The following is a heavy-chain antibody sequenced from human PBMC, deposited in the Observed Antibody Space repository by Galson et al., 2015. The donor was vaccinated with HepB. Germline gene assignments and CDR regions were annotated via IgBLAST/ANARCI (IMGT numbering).Heavy chain of an antibody. CDR3: AKVRGLYCTSASCTGPYDAFDI. D-gene: IGHD2-2*01. V-gene: IGHV3-23*01. CDR1: GFTLSNYV. CDR2: ISGGNT. J-gene: IGHJ3*02. Sequence: SLRLSCAASGFTLSNYVMSWVRQAPGKGPEWVSSISGGNTYYRDSVRGRLTISRDNSKNTLYLQVNSLRVEDTAVYYCAKVRGLYCTSASCTGPYDAFDIWGQGTMVTVSS.